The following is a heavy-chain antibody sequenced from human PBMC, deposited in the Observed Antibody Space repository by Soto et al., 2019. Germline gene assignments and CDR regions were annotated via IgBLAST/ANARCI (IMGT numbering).Heavy chain of an antibody. CDR3: ARVGGVQLWLQYSDV. CDR1: GGSVSGGSYH. J-gene: IGHJ6*02. V-gene: IGHV4-61*01. Sequence: PSETLSVTCTVSGGSVSGGSYHWSGMRQPPGKGLEWIGYIYYSGSTNYNPSLKSRVTISVDTSKNQFSLKLSSVTAADTAVYYCARVGGVQLWLQYSDVWGQGTTVT. CDR2: IYYSGST. D-gene: IGHD5-18*01.